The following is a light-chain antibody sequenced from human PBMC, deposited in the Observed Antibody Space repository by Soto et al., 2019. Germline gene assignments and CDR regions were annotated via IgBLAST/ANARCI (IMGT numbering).Light chain of an antibody. J-gene: IGKJ1*01. CDR1: QNVSSSY. Sequence: ETVLTQSPGTLSLSPGERATLSCRARQNVSSSYFAWYQQKPGQAPRLLIYGASSRATGIPDRFSGSGSGTYVTLTISRLVPEEFAVYYCQQYGSSPPSWTFGQGTKVEIK. CDR2: GAS. CDR3: QQYGSSPPSWT. V-gene: IGKV3-20*01.